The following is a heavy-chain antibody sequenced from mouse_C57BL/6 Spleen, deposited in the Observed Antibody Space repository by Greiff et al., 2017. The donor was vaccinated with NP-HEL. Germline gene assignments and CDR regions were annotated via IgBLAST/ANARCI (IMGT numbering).Heavy chain of an antibody. D-gene: IGHD2-5*01. V-gene: IGHV5-17*01. Sequence: EVKLVESGGGLVKPGGSLKLSCAASGFTFSDYGMHWVRQAPEKGLEWVAYISSGSCTIYYADTVKGRFTISRDNDKNTLFLQMTSVRSEDTAMYYCARPYSNYVAWFTYWGQGTLVTVSA. CDR3: ARPYSNYVAWFTY. J-gene: IGHJ3*01. CDR2: ISSGSCTI. CDR1: GFTFSDYG.